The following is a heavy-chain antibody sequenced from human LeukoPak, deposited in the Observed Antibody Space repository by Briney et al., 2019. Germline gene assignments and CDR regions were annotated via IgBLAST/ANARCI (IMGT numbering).Heavy chain of an antibody. CDR1: GYTFTSYY. V-gene: IGHV1-46*01. D-gene: IGHD2-15*01. CDR3: AKVRRPHCSGGSCYSFDP. Sequence: ASVKVSCKASGYTFTSYYMHWVRQAPGQGLEWMGIINPSGGSTSYAQKFQGRVTMTRDMSTSTVYMELSSLRSEDTAVYYCAKVRRPHCSGGSCYSFDPWGQGTLVTVSS. CDR2: INPSGGST. J-gene: IGHJ5*02.